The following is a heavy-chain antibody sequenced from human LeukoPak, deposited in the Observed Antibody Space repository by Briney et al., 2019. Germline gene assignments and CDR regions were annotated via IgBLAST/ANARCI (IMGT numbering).Heavy chain of an antibody. Sequence: SETLSLTCSVSDDSISMYYWTWIRQPPGKGLEWIGYVDHTGSTNLNASLNGRVSISRDTTKNLFSLRLRSVTAADTAVYFCARGRVSSSTWYSTYYYYFYMDVWGKGTTVTVSS. D-gene: IGHD1-1*01. CDR1: DDSISMYY. CDR3: ARGRVSSSTWYSTYYYYFYMDV. V-gene: IGHV4-59*01. J-gene: IGHJ6*03. CDR2: VDHTGST.